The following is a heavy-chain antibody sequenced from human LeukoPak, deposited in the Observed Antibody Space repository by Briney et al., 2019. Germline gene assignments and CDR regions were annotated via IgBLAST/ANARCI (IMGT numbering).Heavy chain of an antibody. CDR2: IYTSGST. CDR1: GGSISSYY. V-gene: IGHV4-4*07. Sequence: SETLSLTCTVSGGSISSYYWSWIRQPAGKGLEWIGRIYTSGSTNYNPSLKSRVTMSVDTSKNQFSLKLSSVTAADTAVYYCARVTNEYGDLYYFDYWGQGTLVTVSP. D-gene: IGHD4-17*01. CDR3: ARVTNEYGDLYYFDY. J-gene: IGHJ4*02.